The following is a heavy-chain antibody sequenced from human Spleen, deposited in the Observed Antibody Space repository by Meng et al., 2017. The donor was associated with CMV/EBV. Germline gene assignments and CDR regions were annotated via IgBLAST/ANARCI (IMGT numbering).Heavy chain of an antibody. Sequence: ESLKISCTVSGGSISSSSYYWGWIRQPPGKGLEWIGSIYYSGSTYYNPSLKSRVTISVDTSKNQFSLKLSSVTAADMAVYYCAMDYGDYGCVNYWGQGILVTVSS. CDR3: AMDYGDYGCVNY. V-gene: IGHV4-39*07. CDR1: GGSISSSSYY. D-gene: IGHD4-17*01. CDR2: IYYSGST. J-gene: IGHJ4*02.